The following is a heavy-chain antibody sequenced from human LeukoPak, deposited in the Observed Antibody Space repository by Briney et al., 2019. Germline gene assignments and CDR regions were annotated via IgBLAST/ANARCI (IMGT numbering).Heavy chain of an antibody. CDR3: ARIASSSSSAIDY. CDR2: IYYSGST. Sequence: SETLSLTCAVSGGSISSSSYYWGWIRQPPGKGLEWIVSIYYSGSTYYNPSLKSRVTISVDTSKNQFSLKLSSVTAADTAVYYCARIASSSSSAIDYWGQGTLVTVSS. D-gene: IGHD6-6*01. V-gene: IGHV4-39*01. CDR1: GGSISSSSYY. J-gene: IGHJ4*02.